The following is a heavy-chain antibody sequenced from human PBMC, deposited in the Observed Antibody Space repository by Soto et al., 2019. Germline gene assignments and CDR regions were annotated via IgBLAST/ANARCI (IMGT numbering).Heavy chain of an antibody. J-gene: IGHJ1*01. V-gene: IGHV3-11*01. D-gene: IGHD2-21*01. CDR2: LSHLGNSI. Sequence: GGSLRLSCAASGFSISDYYQSWARQAPGKGLEWVSYLSHLGNSIFYADSVKGRFIMSRDYDKNSVHLPMFGLRPDDTAVYFCGGAGAGWSDWFHEIWGEGXGVTVSS. CDR1: GFSISDYY. CDR3: GGAGAGWSDWFHEI.